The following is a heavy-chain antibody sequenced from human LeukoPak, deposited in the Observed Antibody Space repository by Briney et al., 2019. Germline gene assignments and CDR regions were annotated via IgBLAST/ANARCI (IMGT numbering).Heavy chain of an antibody. V-gene: IGHV3-64D*09. D-gene: IGHD2-2*01. CDR2: ISSNGGST. CDR1: GFTYSTYA. CDR3: ARDWVGFCSGSSCYGGLDY. Sequence: GGSLRLSCSASGFTYSTYAMHWARQAPGKGLEYVSGISSNGGSTYYADSVKGRFTISRDNSKNTLYLQMSSLRAEDTAVYYCARDWVGFCSGSSCYGGLDYWGQGTLVTVSS. J-gene: IGHJ4*02.